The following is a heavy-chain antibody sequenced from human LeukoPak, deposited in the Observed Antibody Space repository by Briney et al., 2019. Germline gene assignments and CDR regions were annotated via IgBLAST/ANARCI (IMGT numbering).Heavy chain of an antibody. Sequence: PGGSLRLSCAASGFTFTNYAMSWVRQAPGKGLEWGSAISGSGGSTYYADSVKGRFTISRDNSKNTLYLQMNSLRAEDTAVYYCAKGGGYSYGYIDYWGQGTLVTVSS. CDR3: AKGGGYSYGYIDY. J-gene: IGHJ4*02. V-gene: IGHV3-23*01. D-gene: IGHD5-18*01. CDR1: GFTFTNYA. CDR2: ISGSGGST.